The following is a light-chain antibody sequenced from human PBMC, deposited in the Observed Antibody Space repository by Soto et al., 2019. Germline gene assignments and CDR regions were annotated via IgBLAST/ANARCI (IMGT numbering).Light chain of an antibody. V-gene: IGKV3-15*01. Sequence: EILVTQSPATLSVSPGERATLSCRASQSVSSNLAWYQQKPGQAPRLLISGASTRVTGIPARFSGSGSGTEFTLTISSLQSEDFAVYYCQQYNNWPPYTLGQGTKLEIK. J-gene: IGKJ2*01. CDR1: QSVSSN. CDR2: GAS. CDR3: QQYNNWPPYT.